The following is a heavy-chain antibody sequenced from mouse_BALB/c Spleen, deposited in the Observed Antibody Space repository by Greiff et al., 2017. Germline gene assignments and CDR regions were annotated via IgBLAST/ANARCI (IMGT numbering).Heavy chain of an antibody. V-gene: IGHV1S127*01. CDR3: TRSGAGGGLFDY. Sequence: QVQLQQPGAELVKPGASVKMSCKASGYTFTSYWMHWVKQRPGQGLEWIGVIDPSDSYTSYNQKFKGKATLTVDTSSSTAYMQLSSLTSEDSAVYYCTRSGAGGGLFDYWGQGTTLTVSS. J-gene: IGHJ2*01. D-gene: IGHD1-3*01. CDR2: IDPSDSYT. CDR1: GYTFTSYW.